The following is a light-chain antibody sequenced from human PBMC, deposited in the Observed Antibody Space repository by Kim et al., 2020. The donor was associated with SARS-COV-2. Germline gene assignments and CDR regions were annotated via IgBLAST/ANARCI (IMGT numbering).Light chain of an antibody. CDR2: EDN. CDR3: QSHDSNQVI. Sequence: NFMLTQPHSVSESPGKTVTISCTRSSGTIASNYVQWYQQRPGSAPTTVIYEDNQRPSGVPDRFSGSIDSSSNSASLTISGLKTEDEADYHCQSHDSNQVIFGGGTQLTVL. J-gene: IGLJ2*01. V-gene: IGLV6-57*04. CDR1: SGTIASNY.